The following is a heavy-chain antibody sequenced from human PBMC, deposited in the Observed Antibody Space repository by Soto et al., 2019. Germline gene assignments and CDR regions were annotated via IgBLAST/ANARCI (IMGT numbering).Heavy chain of an antibody. J-gene: IGHJ6*02. V-gene: IGHV1-69*13. CDR1: GGTFSSYA. CDR3: AREDPGYCTNGVCYQYYYGRDV. CDR2: IIPIFGTA. Sequence: SVKVSCKASGGTFSSYAISWVRQAPGQGLEWMGGIIPIFGTANYAQKFQGRVTITADESTSTAYMELSSLRSEDTAVYYCAREDPGYCTNGVCYQYYYGRDVGSQGPTATV. D-gene: IGHD2-8*01.